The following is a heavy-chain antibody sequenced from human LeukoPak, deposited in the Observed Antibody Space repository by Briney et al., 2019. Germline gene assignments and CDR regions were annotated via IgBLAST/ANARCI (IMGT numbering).Heavy chain of an antibody. Sequence: ASVKVSCKASGYTFNNYYMHWVRQAPGQGLEWMGWINPKSGATNYAQKFQGRVTMTRDTSISTAYMELSRLRSDDTAVYYCARPPNFGHSSSSNDYWGQGTLVTVSS. J-gene: IGHJ4*02. CDR1: GYTFNNYY. D-gene: IGHD6-6*01. CDR3: ARPPNFGHSSSSNDY. CDR2: INPKSGAT. V-gene: IGHV1-2*02.